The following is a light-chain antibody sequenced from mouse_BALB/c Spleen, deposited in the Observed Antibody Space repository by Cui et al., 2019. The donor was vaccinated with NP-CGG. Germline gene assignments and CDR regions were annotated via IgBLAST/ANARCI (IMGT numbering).Light chain of an antibody. CDR3: ALWYSNHWV. Sequence: QAVVTQKSALTTSPGETVTLTCRSSTGIVTTSNYANWVQEKPDHLFTGLIGGTNNRAPGVPARFSGSLIGDKAALTITGAQTEDETIYFCALWYSNHWVFGGGTKLTVL. V-gene: IGLV1*01. J-gene: IGLJ1*01. CDR2: GTN. CDR1: TGIVTTSNY.